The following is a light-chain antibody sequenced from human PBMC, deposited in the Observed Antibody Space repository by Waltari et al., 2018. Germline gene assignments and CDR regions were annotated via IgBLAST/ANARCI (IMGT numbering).Light chain of an antibody. Sequence: QSALTPPASVSGSPGQSITISCTGSSSDVGGYNYFSWYQQYRGTAPKLMIYAVSNRPSGISDRFSGSKSGNTASLTISGLRAEDEADYYCSSYTSSGSLAFGGGTKVTVL. J-gene: IGLJ2*01. CDR1: SSDVGGYNY. V-gene: IGLV2-14*01. CDR3: SSYTSSGSLA. CDR2: AVS.